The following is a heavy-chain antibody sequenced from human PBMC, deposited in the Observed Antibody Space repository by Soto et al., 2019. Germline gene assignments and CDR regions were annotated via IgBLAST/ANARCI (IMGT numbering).Heavy chain of an antibody. J-gene: IGHJ6*02. D-gene: IGHD2-15*01. CDR1: GGSISSGDYY. V-gene: IGHV4-30-4*01. CDR3: ARDGAYSPYGMDV. CDR2: IYYSGST. Sequence: SETLSLTCSVSGGSISSGDYYWSWIRQPPGKGLEWIGFIYYSGSTYYNPSLKSRVTISLDTSRNLFSLNLSSVTAEDTAVYYCARDGAYSPYGMDVWGQGTTVTVSS.